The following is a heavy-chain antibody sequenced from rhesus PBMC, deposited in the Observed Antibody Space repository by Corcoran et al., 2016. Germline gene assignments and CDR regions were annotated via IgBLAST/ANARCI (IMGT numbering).Heavy chain of an antibody. CDR1: GGSISSGYYY. CDR3: ARSCSGGVCYVYYGLDS. V-gene: IGHV4-122*02. D-gene: IGHD2-8*01. Sequence: QVQLQESGPGLVKPSETLFLTCAVSGGSISSGYYYWGWFRPPPGKGLEWIGYITYSGSSSYNPSLKSRVTISGDTSKNQFSLKLSSVTAADTAVYYCARSCSGGVCYVYYGLDSWGQGVVVTVSS. J-gene: IGHJ6*01. CDR2: ITYSGSS.